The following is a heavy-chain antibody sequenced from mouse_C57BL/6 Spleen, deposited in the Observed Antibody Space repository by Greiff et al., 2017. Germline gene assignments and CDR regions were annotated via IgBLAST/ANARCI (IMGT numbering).Heavy chain of an antibody. Sequence: QVQLQQPGAELVKPGASVKLSCKASGYTFTSYWMHWVKQRPGQGLEWIGMIHPKSGSTNYNEKFKSKATLTVDKSSSTAYMQLSSLTSEDSAVYYCARPLTTVVATGAMDYWGQGTSVTVSS. V-gene: IGHV1-64*01. D-gene: IGHD1-1*01. CDR1: GYTFTSYW. J-gene: IGHJ4*01. CDR3: ARPLTTVVATGAMDY. CDR2: IHPKSGST.